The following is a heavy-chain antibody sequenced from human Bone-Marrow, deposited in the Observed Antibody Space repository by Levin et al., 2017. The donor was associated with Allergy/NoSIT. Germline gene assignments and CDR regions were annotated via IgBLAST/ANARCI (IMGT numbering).Heavy chain of an antibody. Sequence: GESLKISCAASGFTFNLYWMNWIRQAPGKGLEWVANIEKDGNEMHYVDSVEGRFTISRDNAMNVLYLEMSSLRVEDTALYYCGTDVGIAVADRNYWGQGVLVTVSS. J-gene: IGHJ4*02. CDR1: GFTFNLYW. CDR3: GTDVGIAVADRNY. CDR2: IEKDGNEM. V-gene: IGHV3-7*01. D-gene: IGHD6-19*01.